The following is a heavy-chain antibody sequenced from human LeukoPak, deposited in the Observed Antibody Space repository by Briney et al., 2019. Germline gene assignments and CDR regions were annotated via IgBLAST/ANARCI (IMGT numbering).Heavy chain of an antibody. CDR2: IRSKAYGGTT. CDR1: GFTVGDYA. V-gene: IGHV3-49*03. CDR3: TRDSYDYVWGTPTVDY. D-gene: IGHD3-16*01. J-gene: IGHJ4*02. Sequence: GGSLRLSCTASGFTVGDYAMSWFRQAPGKGLEWVGFIRSKAYGGTTEYAASVKGRFTISRDDSKSIAYLQMNSLKTEDTAVYYCTRDSYDYVWGTPTVDYWGQGTLVTVSS.